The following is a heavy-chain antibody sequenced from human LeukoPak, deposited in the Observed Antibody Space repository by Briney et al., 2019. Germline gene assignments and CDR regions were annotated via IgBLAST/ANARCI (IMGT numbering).Heavy chain of an antibody. CDR3: AKATSPVISRNLFDR. Sequence: GGSLRLSCAASGFTFSNYAMSWVRQAPGKGLEWVSTISGSGGSTYYVDSVKGRFTISRDNSKNTLYVQMNSLRAEDTAVYYCAKATSPVISRNLFDRWGQGTLVTVSS. J-gene: IGHJ5*02. V-gene: IGHV3-23*01. CDR1: GFTFSNYA. CDR2: ISGSGGST. D-gene: IGHD3-3*02.